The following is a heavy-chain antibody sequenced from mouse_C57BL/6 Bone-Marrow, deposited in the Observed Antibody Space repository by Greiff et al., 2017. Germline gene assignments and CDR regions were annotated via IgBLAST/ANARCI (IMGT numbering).Heavy chain of an antibody. CDR3: ARYARHDGYYYFAY. J-gene: IGHJ2*01. D-gene: IGHD2-3*01. CDR2: INPSTGGT. CDR1: GYSFTGYY. Sequence: EVQLQQSGPELVKPGASVKISCKASGYSFTGYYMNWVKQSPEKSLEWIGEINPSTGGTTYNQKFKAKATLTVDKSSSTAYMQLKSLTSEDSAVYYCARYARHDGYYYFAYWGQGTPLTVSA. V-gene: IGHV1-42*01.